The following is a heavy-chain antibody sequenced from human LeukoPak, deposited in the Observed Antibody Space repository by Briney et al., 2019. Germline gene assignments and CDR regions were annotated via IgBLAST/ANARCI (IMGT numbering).Heavy chain of an antibody. J-gene: IGHJ4*02. Sequence: SETLSLTCAVYGGSFSGYYWSWIRQPPGKGLEWIGEINHSGSTNYNPSLKSRVTISVDTSKNQFSLKLSSVTAADTAVYYCARATGLSYDYVWGSYRSPYYFDYWGQGTLVTVSS. CDR3: ARATGLSYDYVWGSYRSPYYFDY. CDR1: GGSFSGYY. D-gene: IGHD3-16*02. V-gene: IGHV4-34*01. CDR2: INHSGST.